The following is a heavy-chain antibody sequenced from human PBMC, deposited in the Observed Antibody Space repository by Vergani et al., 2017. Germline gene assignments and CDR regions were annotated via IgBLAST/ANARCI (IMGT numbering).Heavy chain of an antibody. J-gene: IGHJ4*02. V-gene: IGHV3-23*01. D-gene: IGHD3-10*01. CDR3: LLGSGSYYN. CDR2: ISSSGGST. CDR1: GFTFSSYA. Sequence: EVQLLESGGGLVQPGGSLRLSCAAPGFTFSSYAMSWVRQAPGKGLEWVSAISSSGGSTYYADSVKGRFTISRDNSKNTLYLQMNSLRAEDTAVYYCLLGSGSYYNWGQGTLVTVSS.